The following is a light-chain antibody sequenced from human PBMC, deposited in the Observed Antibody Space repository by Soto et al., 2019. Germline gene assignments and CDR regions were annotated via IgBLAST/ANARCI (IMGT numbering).Light chain of an antibody. Sequence: QSALTQPASVSGSPGQSITISCTGTSSEIGGYHLVSWYQHQSGKAPKLIIYKVSQWPSGVSDRFSASKSGNTASLTISGLQAEDEADYYCCSYAGSNWGYVFGTGTKLTVL. V-gene: IGLV2-23*02. CDR3: CSYAGSNWGYV. CDR1: SSEIGGYHL. CDR2: KVS. J-gene: IGLJ1*01.